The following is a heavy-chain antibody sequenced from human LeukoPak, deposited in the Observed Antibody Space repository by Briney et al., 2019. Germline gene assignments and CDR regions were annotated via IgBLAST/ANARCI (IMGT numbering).Heavy chain of an antibody. V-gene: IGHV3-30-3*01. CDR3: ARDVGLYYYHSRGGDY. J-gene: IGHJ4*02. Sequence: GGSLRLSCAASGFTFSSYAMHWVRQAPGKGLEWVAVISYDGSNKYYADSVKGRFTISRDNSKNTLYLQMNSLRAEDTAVYYCARDVGLYYYHSRGGDYWGQGTLVTVSS. CDR1: GFTFSSYA. CDR2: ISYDGSNK. D-gene: IGHD3-22*01.